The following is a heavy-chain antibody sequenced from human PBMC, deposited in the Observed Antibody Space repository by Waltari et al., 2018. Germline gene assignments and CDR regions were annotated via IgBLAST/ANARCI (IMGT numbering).Heavy chain of an antibody. Sequence: EVQLVVFGGGLVEPGGSLRVSCVASEFIFAYYWVTWVRQAPGKGLEWVANIKEDGSEKYYVDSVKGRFTISRDNAKNSLYLQMSSLRVEDTAVYYCATQSWSNFEYWGQGTLVTVSS. D-gene: IGHD3-3*01. CDR1: EFIFAYYW. V-gene: IGHV3-7*01. J-gene: IGHJ4*02. CDR2: IKEDGSEK. CDR3: ATQSWSNFEY.